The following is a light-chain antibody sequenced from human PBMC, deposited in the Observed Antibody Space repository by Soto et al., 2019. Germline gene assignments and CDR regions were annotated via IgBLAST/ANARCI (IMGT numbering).Light chain of an antibody. CDR3: QHYGSSPWT. V-gene: IGKV3-20*01. CDR2: GAS. J-gene: IGKJ1*01. Sequence: EVVLTQSPGALSLSPGDRATLYCRASQSVSSSNSAWYQQKRGQSPRLLIYGASSRATGIPDRFSGSGSGPDSTLTISRLEPEDFAVYFCQHYGSSPWTFGQGTKV. CDR1: QSVSSSN.